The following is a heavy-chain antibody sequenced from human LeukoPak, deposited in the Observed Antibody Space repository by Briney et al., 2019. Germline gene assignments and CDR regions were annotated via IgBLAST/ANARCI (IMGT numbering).Heavy chain of an antibody. CDR2: IYYTGST. D-gene: IGHD1-26*01. J-gene: IGHJ4*02. Sequence: SETLSLTCSVSGGSISSLYWSWIRQPPGKGLEWIGYIYYTGSTNYNPSLKSRVTISVDTSKNQFSLKLSSVTAADTAVYYCASSRELVGANDYWGQGTLVTVSS. V-gene: IGHV4-59*01. CDR3: ASSRELVGANDY. CDR1: GGSISSLY.